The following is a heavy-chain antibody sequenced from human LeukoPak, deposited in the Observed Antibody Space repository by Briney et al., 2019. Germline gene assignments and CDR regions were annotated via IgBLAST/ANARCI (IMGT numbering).Heavy chain of an antibody. V-gene: IGHV4-31*03. J-gene: IGHJ4*02. Sequence: PSETLSLTCTVSGGSISSGGYYWSWIRQHPGKGLEWLGYIYYSGSTYYNPSLKSRVTISVDTSKNQFSLKLSSVPAADTAVYYCARGEKMATDFDYWGQGTLVTVSS. CDR2: IYYSGST. CDR3: ARGEKMATDFDY. D-gene: IGHD5-24*01. CDR1: GGSISSGGYY.